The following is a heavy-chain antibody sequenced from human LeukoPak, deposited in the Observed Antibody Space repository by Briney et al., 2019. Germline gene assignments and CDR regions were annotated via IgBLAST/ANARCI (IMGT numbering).Heavy chain of an antibody. J-gene: IGHJ5*02. Sequence: SETLSLTCAVSGYSISSGYYWGWIRQPPGKGLEWIGSIYHGGRTYYNPSLKSRVTISVDTSKNQFSLKLSSVTAADTAVYYCASQPLYYDSSGWFDPWGQGTLVTVSS. V-gene: IGHV4-38-2*01. D-gene: IGHD3-22*01. CDR1: GYSISSGYY. CDR3: ASQPLYYDSSGWFDP. CDR2: IYHGGRT.